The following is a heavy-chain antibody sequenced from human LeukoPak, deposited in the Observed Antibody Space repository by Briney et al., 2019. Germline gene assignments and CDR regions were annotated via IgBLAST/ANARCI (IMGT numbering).Heavy chain of an antibody. CDR2: MNPNSGST. V-gene: IGHV1-8*03. CDR3: ARGRSTGYPYYFEY. Sequence: VASVKVSCKASGYTFTSYDINWVRQANGQGLEWMGWMNPNSGSTGYAQKFQGRVTITRNTSISTAYMELSGLRSEDTAVYYCARGRSTGYPYYFEYWGQGTLVTVSS. J-gene: IGHJ4*02. CDR1: GYTFTSYD. D-gene: IGHD5-12*01.